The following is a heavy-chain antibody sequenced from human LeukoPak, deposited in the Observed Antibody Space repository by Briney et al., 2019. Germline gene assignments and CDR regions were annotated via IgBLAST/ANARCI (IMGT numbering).Heavy chain of an antibody. CDR2: INPSGGST. D-gene: IGHD3-22*01. V-gene: IGHV1-46*01. CDR1: GYTFTSYY. J-gene: IGHJ4*02. Sequence: ASVKVSCKASGYTFTSYYMHWVRQAPGQGLEWMGIINPSGGSTSYAQKFQGRVTMTRDTSTSTVYMELSSLRSEDTAVYYCARGGDQNYYDSSGYYSQGYWGQGTLVTVSS. CDR3: ARGGDQNYYDSSGYYSQGY.